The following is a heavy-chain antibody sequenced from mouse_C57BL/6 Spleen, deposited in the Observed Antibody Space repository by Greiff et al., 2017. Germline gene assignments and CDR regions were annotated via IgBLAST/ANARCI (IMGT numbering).Heavy chain of an antibody. CDR1: GYTFTSSW. J-gene: IGHJ4*01. CDR3: TRDDYGGLDY. V-gene: IGHV1-5*01. D-gene: IGHD2-4*01. CDR2: IYPGNSDT. Sequence: VQLQQSGTVLARPGASVKMSCKTSGYTFTSSWMHWVKQRPGQGLEWIGAIYPGNSDTSYNQKFKGKAKLTAGTSASTAYMELSSLTNEDSAVYYCTRDDYGGLDYWGQGTSVTVSS.